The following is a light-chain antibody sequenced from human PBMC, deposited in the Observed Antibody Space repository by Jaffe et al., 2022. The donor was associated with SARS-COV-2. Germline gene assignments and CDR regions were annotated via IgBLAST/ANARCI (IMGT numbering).Light chain of an antibody. J-gene: IGLJ2*01. CDR2: DNS. CDR1: SFNIGNNY. CDR3: GTWDSSLSAVV. Sequence: QSVLTQPPSVSAAPGQKVTISCSGSSFNIGNNYVSWYQQLPGTAPKLLIYDNSRRLSGIPDRFSGSKSGTSATLGITGLQTGDEADYYCGTWDSSLSAVVFGGGTKLTVL. V-gene: IGLV1-51*01.